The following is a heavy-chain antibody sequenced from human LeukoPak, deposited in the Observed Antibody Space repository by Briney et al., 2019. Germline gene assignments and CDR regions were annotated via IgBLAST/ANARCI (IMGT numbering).Heavy chain of an antibody. Sequence: PSETLSLTCTVSGGSISSSSYYWGWIRQPPGKGLEWIGSIYYSGSTYYNPSLKSRVTISVDTSKNQFSLKLSSVTAADTAVYYCARDPAADDYGDYINWFDPWGQGTLVTVSS. D-gene: IGHD4-17*01. CDR3: ARDPAADDYGDYINWFDP. V-gene: IGHV4-39*07. CDR2: IYYSGST. J-gene: IGHJ5*02. CDR1: GGSISSSSYY.